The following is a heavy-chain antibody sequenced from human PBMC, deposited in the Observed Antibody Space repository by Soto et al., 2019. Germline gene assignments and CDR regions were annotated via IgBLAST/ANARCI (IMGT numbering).Heavy chain of an antibody. CDR3: ARGYYYDSSGYQQQYYFDY. Sequence: ASVKVSCKASGYTFTSYYMHWVRQAPGQGLEWMGIINPSGGSTSYAQKFQGRVTMTRDTSTSTVYMELSSLRSEDTAVYYCARGYYYDSSGYQQQYYFDYWGQGTLVTVSS. D-gene: IGHD3-22*01. J-gene: IGHJ4*02. CDR2: INPSGGST. V-gene: IGHV1-46*01. CDR1: GYTFTSYY.